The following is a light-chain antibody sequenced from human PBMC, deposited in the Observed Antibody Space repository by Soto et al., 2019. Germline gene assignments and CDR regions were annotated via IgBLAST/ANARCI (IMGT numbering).Light chain of an antibody. CDR2: GAS. CDR3: QQTSEGT. V-gene: IGKV3-20*01. CDR1: QSVSSSY. Sequence: EIALTQSPGTLSLSPGERATLSSTASQSVSSSYLAWYQQKPGQAPRLLIYGASSRATGIPDRFSGSGSGTDFTLTISRLEPEDFAVYYCQQTSEGTFGQGTKVDIK. J-gene: IGKJ1*01.